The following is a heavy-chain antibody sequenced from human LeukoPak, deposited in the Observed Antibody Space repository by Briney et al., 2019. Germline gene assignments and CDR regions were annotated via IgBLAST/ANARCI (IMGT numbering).Heavy chain of an antibody. CDR1: GGTFSSYT. D-gene: IGHD3-3*01. Sequence: LVKVSCKASGGTFSSYTISWVRQAPGQGLEWLGRIIPILGIANYAQKFQGRVTITADKSTSTAYMELSSLRSEDTAVYYCARATSIAIFGVVPTDWGQGTLVTVSS. CDR3: ARATSIAIFGVVPTD. CDR2: IIPILGIA. V-gene: IGHV1-69*02. J-gene: IGHJ4*02.